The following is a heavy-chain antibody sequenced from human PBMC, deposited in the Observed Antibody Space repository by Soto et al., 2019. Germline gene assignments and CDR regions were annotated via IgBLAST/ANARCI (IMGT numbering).Heavy chain of an antibody. Sequence: ASVKVSCKASGYTFTNYYMYWVRQAPGQGLEWMGTINPSGGGTSYAQKFQGRVTMTSDTSTSTVYMDLTSLRFEDTAVYYGARDWDPQGYNWFDPWGQGTLVTVSS. CDR3: ARDWDPQGYNWFDP. CDR2: INPSGGGT. V-gene: IGHV1-46*03. J-gene: IGHJ5*02. CDR1: GYTFTNYY. D-gene: IGHD1-26*01.